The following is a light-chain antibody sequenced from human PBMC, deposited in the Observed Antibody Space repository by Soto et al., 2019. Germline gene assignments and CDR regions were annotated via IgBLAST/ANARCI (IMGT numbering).Light chain of an antibody. Sequence: DIVMTQSPDSLAVSLGERATINCKSSQSVFYSSNNKNYITWYQQKPGQPPKLLFYWASTRQSGVPDRFSGSASGTDFTLTISSLQAEDVAVYYCQQFYTTPLTFGQGTRLEIK. J-gene: IGKJ5*01. CDR3: QQFYTTPLT. CDR1: QSVFYSSNNKNY. V-gene: IGKV4-1*01. CDR2: WAS.